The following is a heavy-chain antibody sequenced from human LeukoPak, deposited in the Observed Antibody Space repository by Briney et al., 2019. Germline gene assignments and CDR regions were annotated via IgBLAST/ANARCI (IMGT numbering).Heavy chain of an antibody. CDR1: GGSVSSDSYF. D-gene: IGHD3-22*01. V-gene: IGHV4-61*01. CDR3: ARGDKCYYDSSDSDAFDI. Sequence: PSETLSLTCSVSGGSVSSDSYFWNWVRQPPGKGLEWIGYIYYSGSTNYNPSLKSRVTISVDRSKNQFSLKLSSVTAADTAVYYCARGDKCYYDSSDSDAFDIWGQGTMVTVSS. J-gene: IGHJ3*02. CDR2: IYYSGST.